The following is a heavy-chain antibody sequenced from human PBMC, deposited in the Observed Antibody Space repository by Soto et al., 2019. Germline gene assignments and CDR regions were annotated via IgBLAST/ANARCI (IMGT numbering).Heavy chain of an antibody. V-gene: IGHV3-7*04. J-gene: IGHJ5*02. CDR3: SRGRGGWFDP. D-gene: IGHD3-10*01. CDR1: GFTFSRYW. CDR2: IKQDGSET. Sequence: EVQLVESGGGLVQPGGSLRLSCAASGFTFSRYWMSWVRQAPGKGLEWVANIKQDGSETYYVDSVKGRFTISRDNAKNSLYLQMNSLRAEDTAVYYCSRGRGGWFDPWGQGTLVTVSS.